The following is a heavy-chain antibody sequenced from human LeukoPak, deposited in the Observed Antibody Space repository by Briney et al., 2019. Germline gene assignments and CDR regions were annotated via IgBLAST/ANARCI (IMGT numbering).Heavy chain of an antibody. Sequence: SETLSLTCTVSGGSISSYYWSWIRQPPGKGLEWIGYIYCSGSTNYNPSLKSRVTISVDTSKNQFSLKLSSVTAADTAVYYCARVGYCSGGSCYGYGMDVWGQGTTVTVSS. CDR2: IYCSGST. CDR1: GGSISSYY. J-gene: IGHJ6*02. CDR3: ARVGYCSGGSCYGYGMDV. V-gene: IGHV4-59*01. D-gene: IGHD2-15*01.